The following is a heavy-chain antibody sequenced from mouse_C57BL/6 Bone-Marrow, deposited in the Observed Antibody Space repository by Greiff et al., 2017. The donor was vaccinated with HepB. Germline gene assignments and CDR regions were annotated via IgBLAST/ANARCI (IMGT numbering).Heavy chain of an antibody. CDR1: GFTFSSYG. CDR2: ISSGGSYT. Sequence: EVKLVESGGDLVKPGGSLKLSCAASGFTFSSYGMSWVRQTPDKRLEWVATISSGGSYTYYPDSVKGRFTISRDNAKNTLYLQMSSLKSEDTAMYYCARNVGAMDYWGQGTSVTVSS. CDR3: ARNVGAMDY. V-gene: IGHV5-6*01. J-gene: IGHJ4*01.